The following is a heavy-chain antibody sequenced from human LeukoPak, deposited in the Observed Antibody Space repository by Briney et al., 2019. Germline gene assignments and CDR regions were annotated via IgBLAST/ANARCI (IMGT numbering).Heavy chain of an antibody. CDR1: GFTFSSYS. J-gene: IGHJ6*02. CDR3: ARAIFGVAKNKRGMDV. V-gene: IGHV3-21*01. Sequence: PGRSLRLSCAASGFTFSSYSMNWVRQAPGKGLEWVSSISSSSSYIYYADSVKGRFTISRDNAKNSLYLQMNSLRAEDTALYYCARAIFGVAKNKRGMDVWGQGTTVTVSS. D-gene: IGHD3-3*01. CDR2: ISSSSSYI.